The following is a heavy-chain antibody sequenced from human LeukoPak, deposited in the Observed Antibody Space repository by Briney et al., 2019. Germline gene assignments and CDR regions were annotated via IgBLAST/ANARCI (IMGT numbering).Heavy chain of an antibody. CDR3: ARHSRYYDILTGYSLFDY. V-gene: IGHV3-48*03. D-gene: IGHD3-9*01. J-gene: IGHJ4*02. CDR2: ISSSGSTI. Sequence: GGSLRLSCAASGFTFSSYEMNWVRQAPGKGLEWVSYISSSGSTIYYADSVKGRFTISRDNAKNSLYLQMNSLRAEDTAVYYCARHSRYYDILTGYSLFDYWGQGTLVTVSS. CDR1: GFTFSSYE.